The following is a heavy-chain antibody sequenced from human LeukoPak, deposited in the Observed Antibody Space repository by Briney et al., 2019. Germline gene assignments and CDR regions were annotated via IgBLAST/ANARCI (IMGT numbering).Heavy chain of an antibody. D-gene: IGHD5-18*01. J-gene: IGHJ4*02. Sequence: GGSLRFSCAGSGFTFSSFGMNWVRQAPGKGLEWVSYISSSSGTMYYTASVKGRFTISRDNAKSSLYLQMSSLRDEDTAVYYCASGGYDYGRDWGQGTLVTVSS. CDR3: ASGGYDYGRD. CDR2: ISSSSGTM. CDR1: GFTFSSFG. V-gene: IGHV3-48*02.